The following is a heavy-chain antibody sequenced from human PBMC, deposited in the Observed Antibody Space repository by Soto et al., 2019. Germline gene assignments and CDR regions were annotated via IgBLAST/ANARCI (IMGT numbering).Heavy chain of an antibody. CDR3: ARSAIAVNGLFDH. CDR1: GGFISTSSYY. J-gene: IGHJ4*02. V-gene: IGHV4-39*02. D-gene: IGHD6-19*01. CDR2: IYYTGYT. Sequence: QLQLQESGPGLVKPSETLSLTCTVSGGFISTSSYYWGWVRQPPGKGLEWIGTIYYTGYTYYNPSIKSRVAMSVDTSKDHFSLNLTSVIAATAAIYSCARSAIAVNGLFDHWGLGTLVTVSS.